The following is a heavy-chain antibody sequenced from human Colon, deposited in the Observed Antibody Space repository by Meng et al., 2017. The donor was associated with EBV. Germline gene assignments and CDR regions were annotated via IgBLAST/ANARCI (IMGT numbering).Heavy chain of an antibody. CDR1: GHSIGSSYW. V-gene: IGHV4-4*02. D-gene: IGHD3-10*01. CDR3: ARGRRFGSGRYALDY. Sequence: GQFKEPGPERCKPSGTLSLMCAVSGHSIGSSYWWTWVRQPPEKGLEWIGEIYHSGSTNYNPSLKSRLTLSVDKSKSQFSLELISVTAADTAVYYCARGRRFGSGRYALDYWGQGTLVTVSS. CDR2: IYHSGST. J-gene: IGHJ4*02.